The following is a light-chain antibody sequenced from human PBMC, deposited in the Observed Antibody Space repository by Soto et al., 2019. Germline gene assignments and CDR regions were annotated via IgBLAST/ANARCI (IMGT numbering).Light chain of an antibody. Sequence: DFQMTQSPSSLSASVGDTFTLTCRASQGFTNYLAWYQQKPGKAPKLLIYAESSLQSGVPSRFSGSGSGTDFTLTISSLQPEDFATYYCPQSYTTPVFGQGTRLEIK. V-gene: IGKV1-39*01. J-gene: IGKJ5*01. CDR3: PQSYTTPV. CDR1: QGFTNY. CDR2: AES.